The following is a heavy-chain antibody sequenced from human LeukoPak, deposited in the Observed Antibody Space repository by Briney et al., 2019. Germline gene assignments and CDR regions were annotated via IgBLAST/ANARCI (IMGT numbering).Heavy chain of an antibody. J-gene: IGHJ5*02. CDR2: INHSGST. CDR1: GGSFSGYY. D-gene: IGHD2-2*01. Sequence: PSETLSLTCAVYGGSFSGYYWSWIRQPPGKGLEWIGEINHSGSTNYNPPLKSRVTISADTSKNQFSLKLSSVTAADTAVYYCARGRADYTVVVPADNWFDPWGQGTLVTVSS. V-gene: IGHV4-34*01. CDR3: ARGRADYTVVVPADNWFDP.